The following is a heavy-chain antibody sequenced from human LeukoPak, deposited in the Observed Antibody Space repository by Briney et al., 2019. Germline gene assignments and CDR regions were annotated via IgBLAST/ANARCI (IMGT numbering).Heavy chain of an antibody. D-gene: IGHD5-24*01. J-gene: IGHJ4*02. V-gene: IGHV5-51*01. Sequence: GESLQISCKGSGYSFNNYWIGWVRQMPGKSLEWMGTIYPGDSDTRYSPSFQGQVTISADKSISTAYLQWSSLKASDTAMYYCARRRGDGYNSPFDYWGQGTLVTVSS. CDR2: IYPGDSDT. CDR3: ARRRGDGYNSPFDY. CDR1: GYSFNNYW.